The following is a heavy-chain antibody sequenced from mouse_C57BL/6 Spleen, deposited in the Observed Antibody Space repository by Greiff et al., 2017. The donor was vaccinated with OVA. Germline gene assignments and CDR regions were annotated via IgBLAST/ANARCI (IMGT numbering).Heavy chain of an antibody. CDR2: ISSGGSYT. CDR3: ARITTVVAPYAMDY. D-gene: IGHD1-1*01. J-gene: IGHJ4*01. Sequence: EVKLVESGGDLVKPGGSLKLSCAASGFTFSSYGMSLVRQTPDKRLEWVATISSGGSYTYYPDSVKGRFTISRDNAKNTLYLQMSSLKSEDTAMYYCARITTVVAPYAMDYWGQGTSVTVSS. V-gene: IGHV5-6*02. CDR1: GFTFSSYG.